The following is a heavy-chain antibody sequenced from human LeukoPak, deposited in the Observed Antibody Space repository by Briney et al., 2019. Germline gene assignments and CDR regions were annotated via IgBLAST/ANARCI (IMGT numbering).Heavy chain of an antibody. CDR1: GGTFSSYA. D-gene: IGHD2-2*02. CDR3: ARLGVVVPAAIDY. V-gene: IGHV1-69*04. CDR2: IIPILGIA. Sequence: GASVKVSCKASGGTFSSYAITWVHQAPGQGLEWMGRIIPILGIANYAQKFQGRVTITADKSTSTAYMELSSLRSEDTAVYYCARLGVVVPAAIDYWGQGTLVTVSS. J-gene: IGHJ4*02.